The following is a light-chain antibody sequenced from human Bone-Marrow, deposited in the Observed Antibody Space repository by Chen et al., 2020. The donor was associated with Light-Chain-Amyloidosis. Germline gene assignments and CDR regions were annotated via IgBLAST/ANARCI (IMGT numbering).Light chain of an antibody. CDR2: AVS. V-gene: IGLV2-14*01. CDR1: SGDVGTYNY. Sequence: QSALTQPAPVSGSPGQSITTPCTGTSGDVGTYNYVPWYQQHPGKAPKVMIYAVSNRPSGVSNRFSGSKSGNTASLTISGLQAEDEADYYCSSFTSSSSYVFGPGTKVTVL. J-gene: IGLJ1*01. CDR3: SSFTSSSSYV.